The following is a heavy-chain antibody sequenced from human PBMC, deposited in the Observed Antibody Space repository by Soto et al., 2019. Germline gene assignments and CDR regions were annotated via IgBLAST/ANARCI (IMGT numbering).Heavy chain of an antibody. D-gene: IGHD5-18*01. CDR3: TTAMVSRYYYYVMDA. CDR2: IKSKTDGGTT. CDR1: GFTFSNAW. V-gene: IGHV3-15*07. Sequence: GRSLRLSCAASGFTFSNAWMNWVRQAPGKGLEWVGRIKSKTDGGTTDYAAPVKGRFTISRDDSKNTLYLQMNSLKTEDTAVYYCTTAMVSRYYYYVMDAWGQCTTVTVAS. J-gene: IGHJ6*02.